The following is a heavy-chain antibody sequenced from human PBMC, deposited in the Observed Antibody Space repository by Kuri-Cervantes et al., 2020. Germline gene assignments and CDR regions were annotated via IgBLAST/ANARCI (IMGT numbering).Heavy chain of an antibody. CDR2: IYPGESDT. CDR3: ARRYSSSWHNWFDP. J-gene: IGHJ5*02. D-gene: IGHD6-13*01. CDR1: GYSFTSYW. Sequence: KVSCKGSGYSFTSYWIGWVRQMPGKGLEWMGIIYPGESDTRYSPSFQGQVTISADKSISTAYLQWSSLKASDTAMYYCARRYSSSWHNWFDPWGQGTLVTVSS. V-gene: IGHV5-51*01.